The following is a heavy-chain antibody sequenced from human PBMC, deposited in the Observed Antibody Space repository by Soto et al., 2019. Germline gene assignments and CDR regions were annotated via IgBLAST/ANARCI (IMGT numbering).Heavy chain of an antibody. CDR3: ARGPKSGGATTYYFDY. Sequence: ASVKVSCKASGYTFTGYYMHWGRQAPGQGLEWMGWINPNSGGTNYAQKFQGWVTMTRDTSISTAYMELSRLRSDDTAVYYCARGPKSGGATTYYFDYWGQGTLVTVSS. CDR1: GYTFTGYY. V-gene: IGHV1-2*04. D-gene: IGHD1-26*01. CDR2: INPNSGGT. J-gene: IGHJ4*02.